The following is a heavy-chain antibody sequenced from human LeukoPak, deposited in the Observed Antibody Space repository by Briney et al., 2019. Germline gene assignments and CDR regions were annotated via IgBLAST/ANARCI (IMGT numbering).Heavy chain of an antibody. D-gene: IGHD3-9*01. CDR2: IYYSGST. Sequence: SETLSLTCTVSGGSISSYYWSWIRQPPGKGLEWIGYIYYSGSTNYNPSLKSRVTISVDTSKNQFSLKLSSVTAADTAVYYCARGGPSYDILTGYYPNYFDYWGQGTLVTVSS. CDR3: ARGGPSYDILTGYYPNYFDY. CDR1: GGSISSYY. J-gene: IGHJ4*02. V-gene: IGHV4-59*01.